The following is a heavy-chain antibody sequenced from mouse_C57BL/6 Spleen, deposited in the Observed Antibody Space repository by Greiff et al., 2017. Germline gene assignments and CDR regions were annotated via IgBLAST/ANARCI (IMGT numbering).Heavy chain of an antibody. CDR1: GFNIKDYY. Sequence: EVQLVESGAELVKPGASVKLSCTASGFNIKDYYMHWVKQRTEQGLEWIGRIDPEDGETKYAPKFPGKATITADTSSNTAYLQLSSLTSEDTAVYYCARSGSSSFWYFDVWGTGTTVTVSS. CDR2: IDPEDGET. CDR3: ARSGSSSFWYFDV. D-gene: IGHD1-1*01. J-gene: IGHJ1*03. V-gene: IGHV14-2*01.